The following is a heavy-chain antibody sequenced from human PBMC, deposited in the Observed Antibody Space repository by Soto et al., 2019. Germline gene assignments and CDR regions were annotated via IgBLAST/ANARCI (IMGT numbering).Heavy chain of an antibody. Sequence: EVQLLESGGGLVQPGGSLRLSCAASGFAFSSYAMSWVRQAPGKGLEWVSAISGSGGSTYYADSVKGRFTISRDNSKNTLYLQMNSLRAEDTAVYYCAKPPGSYGYRAVDYWGQGTLVTVSS. V-gene: IGHV3-23*01. D-gene: IGHD5-18*01. CDR2: ISGSGGST. CDR3: AKPPGSYGYRAVDY. J-gene: IGHJ4*02. CDR1: GFAFSSYA.